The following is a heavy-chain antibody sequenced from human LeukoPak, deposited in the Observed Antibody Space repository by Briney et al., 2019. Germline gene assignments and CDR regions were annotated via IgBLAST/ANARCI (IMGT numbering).Heavy chain of an antibody. J-gene: IGHJ6*03. Sequence: SETLSLTCTVSGGSISRNYWSWIRQTPGKGLEWIGYIHSIGTTNYNPSLKSRLTISVDTSKNQFSLKLSSVTAADTAVYYCARLHYDYVWGSYRYYYYYYMDVWGKGTTVTISS. V-gene: IGHV4-59*08. CDR3: ARLHYDYVWGSYRYYYYYYMDV. D-gene: IGHD3-16*02. CDR2: IHSIGTT. CDR1: GGSISRNY.